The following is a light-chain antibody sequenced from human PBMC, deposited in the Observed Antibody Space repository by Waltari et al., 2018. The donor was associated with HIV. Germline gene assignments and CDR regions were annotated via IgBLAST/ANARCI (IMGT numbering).Light chain of an antibody. CDR2: EVT. J-gene: IGLJ2*01. V-gene: IGLV2-8*01. CDR1: SSDVGGYNY. Sequence: QSALTQPPSASGSPGQSVTISCTGTSSDVGGYNYVSWYQQNPGKAPKLMIYEVTKRPSGVPARFSGSQSGHTTSQPVAGLQAEDEADYYRSSYAGSSRLRLFCGGTKL. CDR3: SSYAGSSRLRL.